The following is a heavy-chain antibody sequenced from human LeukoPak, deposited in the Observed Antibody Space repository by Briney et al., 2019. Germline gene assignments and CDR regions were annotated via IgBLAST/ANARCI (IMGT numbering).Heavy chain of an antibody. CDR2: IRYDGSNK. CDR3: VKDWGACSSTSCYQFY. J-gene: IGHJ4*02. V-gene: IGHV3-30*02. Sequence: GGSLRLSCAASGFTFSSYGMHWVRQAPGKGLEWVAFIRYDGSNKYYADSVKGRFTISRDNSKNTLYLQMNSLRAEDTAVYYCVKDWGACSSTSCYQFYWGQGTLVTVSS. D-gene: IGHD2-2*01. CDR1: GFTFSSYG.